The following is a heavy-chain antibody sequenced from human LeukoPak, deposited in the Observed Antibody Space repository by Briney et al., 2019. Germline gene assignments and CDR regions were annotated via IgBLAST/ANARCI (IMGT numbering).Heavy chain of an antibody. Sequence: PGRSLRLSCAASGFTFSSYSMNWVRQAPGKGLEWVSSISSSSSYIYYADSVKGRFTISRDNSKNTLYLQMSGLTAEDTAVYYCARDKREQWLAIDYWGQGTLVTVSS. D-gene: IGHD6-19*01. V-gene: IGHV3-21*01. CDR3: ARDKREQWLAIDY. J-gene: IGHJ4*02. CDR2: ISSSSSYI. CDR1: GFTFSSYS.